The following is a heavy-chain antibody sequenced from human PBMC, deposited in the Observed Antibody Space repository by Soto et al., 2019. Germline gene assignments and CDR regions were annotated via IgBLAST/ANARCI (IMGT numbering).Heavy chain of an antibody. CDR1: GYTFTNYG. CDR3: ARWALGTDWYYVDH. V-gene: IGHV1-18*01. J-gene: IGHJ4*01. D-gene: IGHD2-21*01. Sequence: ASVKVSCKTSGYTFTNYGITWVQQAPLQGRQWMGWISAYNGNTDYGQKFQGRVTLTKDTSTSTAYMELRSLTFDDTALYYCARWALGTDWYYVDHWGQGTLVAVS. CDR2: ISAYNGNT.